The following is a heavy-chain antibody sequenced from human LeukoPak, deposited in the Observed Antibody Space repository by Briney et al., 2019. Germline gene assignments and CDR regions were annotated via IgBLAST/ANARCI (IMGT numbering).Heavy chain of an antibody. CDR2: ISYDGSNK. V-gene: IGHV3-30*03. Sequence: GGSLRLSCAASGFTFSSYGMHWVRQAPGKGLEWVAVISYDGSNKYYADSVKGRFTISRDNSKNTLYLQMNSLRAEDTAAFYCASEDSSGWHPGYWGQGTLVTVSS. CDR1: GFTFSSYG. CDR3: ASEDSSGWHPGY. D-gene: IGHD6-19*01. J-gene: IGHJ4*02.